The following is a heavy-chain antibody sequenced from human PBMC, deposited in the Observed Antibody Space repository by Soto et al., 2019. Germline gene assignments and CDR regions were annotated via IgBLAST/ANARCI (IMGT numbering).Heavy chain of an antibody. CDR2: IIPIPGRA. CDR1: GGPFSSYH. D-gene: IGHD2-15*01. CDR3: GQVGGAARFHSFDP. J-gene: IGHJ5*02. V-gene: IGHV1-69*02. Sequence: QVQLVQSGAEVKKPGSSVKLSCTASGGPFSSYHISWVRHAPGQGLEWVGRIIPIPGRANNAQHFQGRVTMTAYTSTSTACLALRRPSSADSAVYYCGQVGGAARFHSFDPWGQGTLV.